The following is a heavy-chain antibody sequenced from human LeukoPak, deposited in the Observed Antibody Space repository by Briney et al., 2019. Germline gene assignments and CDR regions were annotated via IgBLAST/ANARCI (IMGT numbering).Heavy chain of an antibody. CDR3: ARDRGCTGGGCYAVYYYYGMDI. J-gene: IGHJ6*02. CDR2: ISAYNNNT. D-gene: IGHD2-15*01. Sequence: PWASVKVSCKASGGTFSSYAISWVRQAPGQGLEWMGWISAYNNNTNLAWKHQGRVTMTIDTFTSTAYMELRGLRSDDTAVYYCARDRGCTGGGCYAVYYYYGMDIWGQGTTVTVSS. V-gene: IGHV1-18*01. CDR1: GGTFSSYA.